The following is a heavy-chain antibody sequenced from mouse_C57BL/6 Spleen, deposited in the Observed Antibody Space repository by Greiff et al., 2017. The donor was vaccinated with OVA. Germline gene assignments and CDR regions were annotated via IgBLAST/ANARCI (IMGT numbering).Heavy chain of an antibody. Sequence: EVKVEESGGGLVQSGRSLRLSCATSGFTFSDFYMEWVRQAPGKGLEWIAASRNKANDYTTEYSASVKGRFIVSRDTSQSILYLQMNALRAEDTAIYYCARERGGYFDVWGTGTTVTVSS. CDR2: SRNKANDYTT. CDR1: GFTFSDFY. CDR3: ARERGGYFDV. V-gene: IGHV7-1*01. J-gene: IGHJ1*03.